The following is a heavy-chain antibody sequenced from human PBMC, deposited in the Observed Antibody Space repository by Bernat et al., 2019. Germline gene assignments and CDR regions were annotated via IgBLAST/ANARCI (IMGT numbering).Heavy chain of an antibody. V-gene: IGHV1-3*01. CDR1: GYTFTSYA. Sequence: QVQLVQSGAEVKKPGASVKVSCKASGYTFTSYAMHWVRQATGQRLEWMGWINAGNGNTKYSQKFQGRVTITRDTSASTAYMELSSLRSEDTAVYYCARGGRFGESSFDYWGQGTLVTVSS. J-gene: IGHJ4*02. CDR3: ARGGRFGESSFDY. CDR2: INAGNGNT. D-gene: IGHD3-10*01.